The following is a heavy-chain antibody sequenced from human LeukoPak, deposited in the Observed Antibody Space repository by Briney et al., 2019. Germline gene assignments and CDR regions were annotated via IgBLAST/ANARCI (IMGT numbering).Heavy chain of an antibody. CDR1: GGSISSSNW. CDR3: ARSLQPGYYDSSGYLV. Sequence: SETLSLTCAVSGGSISSSNWWSWVRQPPGKGLEWIGEIYHSGSTNYNPSLKSRVTISVDKSKNQFSLKLSSVTAADTAVYYCARSLQPGYYDSSGYLVWGQGTLVTVSS. V-gene: IGHV4-4*02. D-gene: IGHD3-22*01. J-gene: IGHJ4*02. CDR2: IYHSGST.